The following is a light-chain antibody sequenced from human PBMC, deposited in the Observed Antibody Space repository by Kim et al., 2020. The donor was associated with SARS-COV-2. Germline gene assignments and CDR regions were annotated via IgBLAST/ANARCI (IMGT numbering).Light chain of an antibody. J-gene: IGLJ3*02. CDR1: SLRSYY. CDR3: NSRDTSGNLWV. Sequence: SSELTQDPAVSVALGQTVRITCQGDSLRSYYASWYQQKAGQAPVLVIYGGNERPSGIPDRFSGSTSGNTASLTITGAQAEDEADYYCNSRDTSGNLWVFGGGTQLTVL. V-gene: IGLV3-19*01. CDR2: GGN.